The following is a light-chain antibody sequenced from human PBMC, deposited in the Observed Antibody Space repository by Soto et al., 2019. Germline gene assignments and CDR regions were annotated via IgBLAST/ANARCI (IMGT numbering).Light chain of an antibody. V-gene: IGKV3-15*01. CDR3: QQYNNWPPMA. J-gene: IGKJ1*01. CDR1: HSVSSN. Sequence: EIVMTQSPATLSVSPGERATLSCRASHSVSSNLAWYQQKPGQAPRLLIYGASTRATGIPARFSGSGSGTEFTLTISSLQSEDFAVYCCQQYNNWPPMAFGLGTKVEIK. CDR2: GAS.